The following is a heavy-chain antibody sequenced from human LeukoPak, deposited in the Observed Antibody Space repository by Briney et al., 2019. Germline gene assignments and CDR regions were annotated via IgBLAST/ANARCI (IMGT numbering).Heavy chain of an antibody. CDR2: IYYTGIT. D-gene: IGHD3-22*01. Sequence: SETLSLTCTVSGASITSSNYYWLCLRQPPGQGREWIGSIYYTGITYYNLSLKSRVTISVDTSKYQCSLRLSSVTAADTAVYYCARDLAGYYDSSGYYPEDFQHWGQGTLVTVSS. CDR3: ARDLAGYYDSSGYYPEDFQH. CDR1: GASITSSNYY. V-gene: IGHV4-39*07. J-gene: IGHJ1*01.